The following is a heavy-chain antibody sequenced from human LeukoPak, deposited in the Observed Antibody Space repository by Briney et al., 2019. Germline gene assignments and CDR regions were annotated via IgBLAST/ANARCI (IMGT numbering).Heavy chain of an antibody. J-gene: IGHJ3*02. V-gene: IGHV3-53*04. D-gene: IGHD3-16*01. Sequence: GGSLRLSCAASGFTFSSYAMSWVRQAPGKGLEWVSVIYSGGSTYYADSVKGRFTISRHNSKNTLYLQMNSLRAEDTAVYYCARVPLGQRAFDIWGQGTMVTVSS. CDR1: GFTFSSYA. CDR3: ARVPLGQRAFDI. CDR2: IYSGGST.